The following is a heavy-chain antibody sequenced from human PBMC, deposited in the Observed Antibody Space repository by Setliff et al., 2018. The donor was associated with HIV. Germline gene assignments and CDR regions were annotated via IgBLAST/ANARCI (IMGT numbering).Heavy chain of an antibody. V-gene: IGHV4-59*02. CDR2: IYYSGST. Sequence: NPSETLSLTCTVSGGSVSNYYWSWIRQTPGKGLEWIWYIYYSGSTKYNPSLTSRVPIAVDTAKNHFSLTLTDVTAADTAVYYCARDPKGYSYGYFDSWGQGTLVTVSS. CDR3: ARDPKGYSYGYFDS. CDR1: GGSVSNYY. J-gene: IGHJ4*02. D-gene: IGHD5-18*01.